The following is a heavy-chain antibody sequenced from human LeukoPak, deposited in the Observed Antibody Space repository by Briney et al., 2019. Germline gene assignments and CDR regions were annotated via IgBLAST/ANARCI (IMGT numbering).Heavy chain of an antibody. Sequence: PSETLSLTCAVYGGSFSGYYWSWIRQPPGKGLEWIGEINHSGSTNYNPSLKSRVTISVDTSKNQFSLKLSSVTAADTAVYYCARVFQGRDGAFDIWGQGTMVTVSS. J-gene: IGHJ3*02. CDR2: INHSGST. CDR3: ARVFQGRDGAFDI. D-gene: IGHD3-3*01. CDR1: GGSFSGYY. V-gene: IGHV4-34*01.